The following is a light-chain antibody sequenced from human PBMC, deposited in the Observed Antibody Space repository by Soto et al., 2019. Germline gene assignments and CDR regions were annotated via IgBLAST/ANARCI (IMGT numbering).Light chain of an antibody. CDR2: GAS. V-gene: IGKV3-20*01. Sequence: EIVLTQSPGTLSLSPGERATLSCRASQSVSSSYLAWYQQKPGQAPRLLIYGASSRATVIPDRFSGSGSGTDFTLTISRLEPEDFTVYYCQQYGSSFFGGGNKVEIK. J-gene: IGKJ4*01. CDR1: QSVSSSY. CDR3: QQYGSSF.